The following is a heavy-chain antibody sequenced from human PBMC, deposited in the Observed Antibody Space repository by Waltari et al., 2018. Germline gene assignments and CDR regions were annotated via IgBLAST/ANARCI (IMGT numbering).Heavy chain of an antibody. Sequence: QVQLQESGPGLVKPSETLSLTCTVSGGSISSYYWSWIRQPPGKGLEWIGYIYTSGSTNYNPSLKSRVTISVDTSKNQFSLKLSSVTAADTAVYYCAKKGYYYDTSDYFFLFDSWGRGALVTVSS. CDR1: GGSISSYY. J-gene: IGHJ4*02. D-gene: IGHD3-22*01. CDR3: AKKGYYYDTSDYFFLFDS. V-gene: IGHV4-4*09. CDR2: IYTSGST.